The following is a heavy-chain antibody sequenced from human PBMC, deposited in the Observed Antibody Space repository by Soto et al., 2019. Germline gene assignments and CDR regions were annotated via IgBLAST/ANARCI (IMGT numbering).Heavy chain of an antibody. J-gene: IGHJ6*02. CDR2: ICYSGST. V-gene: IGHV4-59*12. CDR1: GGSISSYY. CDR3: ARARGSGSYYIPTYYYYGMDA. Sequence: PSEPLSLTCTVSGGSISSYYWSWIRQPPGKGLEWIGDICYSGSTNYNPSLKSRVTISVDTSKNQFSLKLSSVTAADTAVYYCARARGSGSYYIPTYYYYGMDAWGQGTTVTVSS. D-gene: IGHD3-10*01.